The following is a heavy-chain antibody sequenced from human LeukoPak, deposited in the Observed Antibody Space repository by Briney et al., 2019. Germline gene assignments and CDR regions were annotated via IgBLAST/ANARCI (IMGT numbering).Heavy chain of an antibody. CDR1: GFTFSSYA. Sequence: RGSLRLSCTASGFTFSSYAVTWVRQAPGKGLEWVSGITGSGDTTFYADSVKGRFTISRDNSKNTLYLQMHSLRAEDTAVYYCVKDYSTIPAAANPLFDYWGQGALVTVSS. V-gene: IGHV3-23*01. D-gene: IGHD6-13*01. J-gene: IGHJ4*02. CDR2: ITGSGDTT. CDR3: VKDYSTIPAAANPLFDY.